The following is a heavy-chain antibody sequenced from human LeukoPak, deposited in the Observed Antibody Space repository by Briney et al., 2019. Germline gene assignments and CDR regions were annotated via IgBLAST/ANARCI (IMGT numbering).Heavy chain of an antibody. CDR2: INHSGST. D-gene: IGHD3-3*01. CDR3: ARGTRNYDFWSGCYTLLGDLDYYDSSGYFY. Sequence: SSETLSLTCAVYGGSFSGYYWSWIRQPPGKGLEWIGEINHSGSTNYNPSLKSRVTISVDTSKNQFSLKLSSVTAADTAVYYCARGTRNYDFWSGCYTLLGDLDYYDSSGYFYRGQGTLVTVSS. V-gene: IGHV4-34*01. CDR1: GGSFSGYY. J-gene: IGHJ4*02.